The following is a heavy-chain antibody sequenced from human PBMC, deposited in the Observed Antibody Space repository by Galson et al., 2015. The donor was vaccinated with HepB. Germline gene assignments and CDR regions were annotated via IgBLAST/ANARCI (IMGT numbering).Heavy chain of an antibody. Sequence: SPILPCGASAHTLDDYALRWVRQAPGKGLEWVSGIKWNGGTTAHADSVKGRFTISRDNAKSSLYLQMSSLRDEDTALFYCARGNLGSYSFDYWGQGTLVTVSS. V-gene: IGHV3-20*04. J-gene: IGHJ4*02. CDR3: ARGNLGSYSFDY. CDR2: IKWNGGTT. D-gene: IGHD3-10*01. CDR1: AHTLDDYA.